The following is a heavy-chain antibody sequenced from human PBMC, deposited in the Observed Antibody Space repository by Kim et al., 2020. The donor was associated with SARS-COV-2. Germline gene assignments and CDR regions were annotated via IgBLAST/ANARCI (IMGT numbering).Heavy chain of an antibody. CDR1: GFTFSSYG. J-gene: IGHJ6*02. Sequence: GGSLRLSCAASGFTFSSYGMHWVRQAPGKGLEWVAVIWYDGSNKYYADSVKGRFTISRDNSKNTLYLQMNSLRAEDTAVYYCARDIGYYDSSGYNWGMDVWGQGTTVTVSS. CDR2: IWYDGSNK. CDR3: ARDIGYYDSSGYNWGMDV. V-gene: IGHV3-33*01. D-gene: IGHD3-22*01.